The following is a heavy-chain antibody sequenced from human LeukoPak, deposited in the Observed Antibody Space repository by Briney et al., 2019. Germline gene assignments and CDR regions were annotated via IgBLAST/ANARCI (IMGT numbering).Heavy chain of an antibody. D-gene: IGHD2-15*01. CDR2: IYYSGST. Sequence: SETLSLTCTVSGGSISSSSYSWGWLRQPPGKGLEWIGSIYYSGSTYYNPSLKSRVTISVDTSKNQFSLKLSSVTAADTAVYYCARRIGGAFGIRGQGTMVTVSS. CDR3: ARRIGGAFGI. J-gene: IGHJ3*02. V-gene: IGHV4-39*01. CDR1: GGSISSSSYS.